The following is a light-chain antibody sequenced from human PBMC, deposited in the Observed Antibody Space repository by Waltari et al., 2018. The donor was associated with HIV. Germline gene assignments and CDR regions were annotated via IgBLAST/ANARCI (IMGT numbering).Light chain of an antibody. Sequence: DIQMTQSPSTLSASVGDRINITCRASQNISSWLVWYQQKPGKAPKLLIYKASVLASGVPSRFGGSGSGTEFTLTINNLQPEDFSSYYCQQYNTYLYTFGQGTKIEI. V-gene: IGKV1-5*03. CDR3: QQYNTYLYT. J-gene: IGKJ2*01. CDR1: QNISSW. CDR2: KAS.